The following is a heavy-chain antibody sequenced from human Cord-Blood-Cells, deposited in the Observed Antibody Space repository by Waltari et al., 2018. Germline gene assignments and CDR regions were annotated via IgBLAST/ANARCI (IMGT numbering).Heavy chain of an antibody. CDR3: AKSTGYSGYDYYFDY. J-gene: IGHJ4*02. CDR2: FDPGDGET. D-gene: IGHD5-12*01. Sequence: QVQLVQSGAEVKKPGASVKVSCKVSGYTLTELSMHWLRQAPGKGLAWMGGFDPGDGETIDAQKCQGRVTMTEDTSTDTAYMELSSLRSEDTAVYYCAKSTGYSGYDYYFDYWGQGTLVTVSS. V-gene: IGHV1-24*01. CDR1: GYTLTELS.